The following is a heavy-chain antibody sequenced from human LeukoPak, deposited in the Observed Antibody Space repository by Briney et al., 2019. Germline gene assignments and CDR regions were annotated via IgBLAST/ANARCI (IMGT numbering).Heavy chain of an antibody. J-gene: IGHJ6*02. Sequence: PSETLSLTCAVSGVSISSSNWWSWVHQPPGKGLEWIGEIYHSGSTNYNPSLKSRVTISVDKSKNQFSLKLSSVTAADTAVYYCARDLTHYYYGMDVWGQGTTVTVSS. CDR3: ARDLTHYYYGMDV. CDR2: IYHSGST. CDR1: GVSISSSNW. V-gene: IGHV4-4*02.